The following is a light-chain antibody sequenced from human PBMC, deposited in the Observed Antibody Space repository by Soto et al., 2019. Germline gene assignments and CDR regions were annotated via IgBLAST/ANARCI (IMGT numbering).Light chain of an antibody. CDR3: QQYNSYSWT. CDR2: DAS. Sequence: DIQMTQSPSTLSASVGDRVTITCRASQSISSWLAWYQQKPGKAPKLLIYDASSLESVVPSRFSGSGSGTEFTHTISSLQPDDFATYYCQQYNSYSWTFGQGTKVEIK. J-gene: IGKJ1*01. CDR1: QSISSW. V-gene: IGKV1-5*01.